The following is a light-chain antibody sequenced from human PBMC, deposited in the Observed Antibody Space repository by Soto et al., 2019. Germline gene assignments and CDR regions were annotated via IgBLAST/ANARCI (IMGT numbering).Light chain of an antibody. J-gene: IGLJ1*01. Sequence: QSVLTQPASVSGSPGQSITISCTGTSSDVGDYHYVSWYQLHPGKAPTLMIYDVTNRPSGVSNRFSGSKSGNTASLTISGLQAEDEADYYCNSYTSSSTPYVFGTGTKVTVL. V-gene: IGLV2-14*03. CDR2: DVT. CDR1: SSDVGDYHY. CDR3: NSYTSSSTPYV.